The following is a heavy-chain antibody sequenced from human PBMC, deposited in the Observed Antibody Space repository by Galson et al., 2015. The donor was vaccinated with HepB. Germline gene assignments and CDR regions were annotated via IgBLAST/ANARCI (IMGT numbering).Heavy chain of an antibody. D-gene: IGHD3-10*01. CDR1: GFTFSSYG. J-gene: IGHJ4*02. CDR3: AKDLNRGGDLWFGKTTDY. CDR2: ISYDGSNK. V-gene: IGHV3-30*18. Sequence: SLRLSCADSGFTFSSYGMHWVRQAPGKGLEWVAVISYDGSNKYYADSVKGRFTISRDNSKNTLYLQMNSLRAEDTAVYYCAKDLNRGGDLWFGKTTDYWGQGTLVTVSS.